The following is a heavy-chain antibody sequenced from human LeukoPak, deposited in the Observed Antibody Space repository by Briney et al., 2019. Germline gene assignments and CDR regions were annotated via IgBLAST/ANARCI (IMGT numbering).Heavy chain of an antibody. D-gene: IGHD6-19*01. J-gene: IGHJ6*02. CDR3: ARDRSSPYGMDV. CDR1: GFTFSSYA. CDR2: ISGSGGST. Sequence: GGSLRLSCAASGFTFSSYAMSWVRQAPGKGLEWVSAISGSGGSTYYADSVKGRFTISRDNSKNTLYLQMNSLRAEDTAVYYCARDRSSPYGMDVWGQGTTVTVSS. V-gene: IGHV3-23*01.